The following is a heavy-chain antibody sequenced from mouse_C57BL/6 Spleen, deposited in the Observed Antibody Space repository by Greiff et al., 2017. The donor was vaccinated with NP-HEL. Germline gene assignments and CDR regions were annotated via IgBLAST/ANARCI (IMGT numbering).Heavy chain of an antibody. Sequence: EVQLQQSGPELVKPGASVKISCKASGYTFTDYYMNWVKQSHGKSLEWIGDINPNNGGTSYNQKFKGKATLTVDKSPSTAYMELRSLTSEDSAVYYCARELGRVYAMDYWGQGTSVTVSS. CDR2: INPNNGGT. V-gene: IGHV1-26*01. D-gene: IGHD4-1*01. CDR1: GYTFTDYY. CDR3: ARELGRVYAMDY. J-gene: IGHJ4*01.